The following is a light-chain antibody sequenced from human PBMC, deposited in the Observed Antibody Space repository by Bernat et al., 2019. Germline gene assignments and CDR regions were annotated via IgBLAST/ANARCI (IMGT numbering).Light chain of an antibody. V-gene: IGKV3-20*01. CDR1: QSVSSSY. Sequence: EIVLTQSPGTLSLSPGERATLSCRASQSVSSSYLAWYQQKPGQAPRLLIYGASSRATGIPDRFSVSGSGTDFTLTISRLEPEDFAVYYCQQYGGSFTFGGGTKVEIK. CDR2: GAS. J-gene: IGKJ4*01. CDR3: QQYGGSFT.